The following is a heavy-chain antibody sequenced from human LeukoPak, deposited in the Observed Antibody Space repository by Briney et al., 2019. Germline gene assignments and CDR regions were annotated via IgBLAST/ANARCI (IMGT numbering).Heavy chain of an antibody. CDR2: IYYSGST. D-gene: IGHD4-17*01. CDR1: GGSISSYY. CDR3: ARDADYGDLDY. Sequence: SETLSLTCTVSGGSISSYYWSWIRQPPGKGLEWIGYIYYSGSTNYNPSLKSRVTISVDTSKNQFSLKLSSVTAADTAVYYCARDADYGDLDYWGQGTRVTVSS. J-gene: IGHJ4*02. V-gene: IGHV4-59*01.